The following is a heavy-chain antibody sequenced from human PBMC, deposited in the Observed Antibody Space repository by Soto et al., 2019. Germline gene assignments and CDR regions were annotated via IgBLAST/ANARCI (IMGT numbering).Heavy chain of an antibody. CDR2: MFHSGST. V-gene: IGHV4-61*08. D-gene: IGHD1-1*01. Sequence: SETKCLTYFFSGNYVSNGGSCWSWNRQPPGKGLEWVGYMFHSGSTNYNPSLKSRVTMSVDTSKNQFSLKLTSVTAADTAVYYCARVTTGTTWVTPDYRGQGTLVNLSS. CDR3: ARVTTGTTWVTPDY. J-gene: IGHJ4*02. CDR1: GNYVSNGGSC.